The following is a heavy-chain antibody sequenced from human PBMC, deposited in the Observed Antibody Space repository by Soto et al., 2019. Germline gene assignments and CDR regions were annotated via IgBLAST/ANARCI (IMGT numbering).Heavy chain of an antibody. V-gene: IGHV3-11*01. D-gene: IGHD1-1*01. CDR2: INTRGETR. Sequence: GGSLRLSCAASGFTFSDYYMNWIRQAPGQGLEWLSFINTRGETRYIADSIRGRFTFSRDNARRSLYLQMNSLRAEDTAVYYCARYGIPLIEILDYWGHGTLVTVSS. J-gene: IGHJ4*01. CDR3: ARYGIPLIEILDY. CDR1: GFTFSDYY.